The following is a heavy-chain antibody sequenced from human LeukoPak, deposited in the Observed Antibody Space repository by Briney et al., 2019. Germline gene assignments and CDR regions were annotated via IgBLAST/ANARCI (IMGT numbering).Heavy chain of an antibody. CDR1: GFIFSTYA. CDR2: ISSSGGYT. D-gene: IGHD3-22*01. CDR3: AKDFSGFNAFDI. V-gene: IGHV3-23*01. Sequence: AGGSLRLSCAASGFIFSTYAMSWVRQAPGKGLEWVSAISSSGGYTYYADSVKGRFTISRDNSKNTLYLQMNSLRAEDTAVYYCAKDFSGFNAFDIWGQGTMVTVSS. J-gene: IGHJ3*02.